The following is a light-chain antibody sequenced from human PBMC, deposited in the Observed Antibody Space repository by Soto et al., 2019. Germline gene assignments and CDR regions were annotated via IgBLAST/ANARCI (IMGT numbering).Light chain of an antibody. V-gene: IGKV3-20*01. CDR1: QTVRNNY. J-gene: IGKJ3*01. CDR3: HYYDDSPPFP. CDR2: DAS. Sequence: EFVLTQSPGTLSLSPGERATLSCRASQTVRNNYLAWYQQKPGQAPRLLIYDASSRATGIPDRFSGGGSGTDFTLTISRLEPEDFAVYYCHYYDDSPPFPFGPGTKVDIK.